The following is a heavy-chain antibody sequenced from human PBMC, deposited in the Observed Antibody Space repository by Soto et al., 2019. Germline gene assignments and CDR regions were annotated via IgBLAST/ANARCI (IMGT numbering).Heavy chain of an antibody. Sequence: EVQLVESGGGLVQPGRSLRLSCAASGFTFDDYAMHWVRQAPGKGLEWVSGISWNSGTINYADSVTGRFTISRDNAKNSLHLQMNRLRPEDTALYNCTKDMRIRDFRAYDAFDMWGQGTMVTVSS. D-gene: IGHD4-17*01. CDR2: ISWNSGTI. CDR1: GFTFDDYA. V-gene: IGHV3-9*01. J-gene: IGHJ3*02. CDR3: TKDMRIRDFRAYDAFDM.